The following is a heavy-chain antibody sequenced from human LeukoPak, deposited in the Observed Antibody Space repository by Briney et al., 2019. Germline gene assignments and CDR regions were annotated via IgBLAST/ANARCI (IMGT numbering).Heavy chain of an antibody. CDR2: ISGSGGVT. CDR1: GLTFSNYA. CDR3: AKGPLIEVAGTTWDY. D-gene: IGHD6-19*01. Sequence: EGSLRLSCAVTGLTFSNYAMSWVRQAPGKGPEWVSDISGSGGVTHYADSVKGRFSISRDNSKNTLYLQMSSLRAEDTAVYYCAKGPLIEVAGTTWDYWGQGTLVTVSS. J-gene: IGHJ4*02. V-gene: IGHV3-23*01.